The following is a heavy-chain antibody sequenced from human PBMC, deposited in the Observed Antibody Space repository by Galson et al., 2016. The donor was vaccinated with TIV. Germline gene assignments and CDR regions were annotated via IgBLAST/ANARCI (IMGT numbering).Heavy chain of an antibody. CDR1: GGSVSSSNW. D-gene: IGHD4-17*01. V-gene: IGHV4-4*02. CDR2: IYHSGGT. CDR3: ARGGSDDYGDYGDAFDI. J-gene: IGHJ3*02. Sequence: SETLSLTCVVFGGSVSSSNWWSWVRQSPGKGLEWIGEIYHSGGTNYNPSLKSRLIISVNKSKNHFSLKLNSVTAADTAVYYCARGGSDDYGDYGDAFDIWGQGTVVTVSS.